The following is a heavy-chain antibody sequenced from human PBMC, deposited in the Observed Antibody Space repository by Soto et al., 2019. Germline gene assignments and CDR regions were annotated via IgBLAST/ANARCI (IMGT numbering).Heavy chain of an antibody. CDR1: GFTFSSCE. CDR3: ARERATAARRYFDS. V-gene: IGHV3-48*03. J-gene: IGHJ4*02. CDR2: ITSSGHVI. Sequence: EVQLVESGGGVVQPGGSLRLSCAASGFTFSSCEMNWVRQAPGKGLEWVAHITSSGHVIYYADSVKGRFTISRDNSRNSLYLQMSSLRAGDTGLYYCARERATAARRYFDSWGQGALVTVSS. D-gene: IGHD6-25*01.